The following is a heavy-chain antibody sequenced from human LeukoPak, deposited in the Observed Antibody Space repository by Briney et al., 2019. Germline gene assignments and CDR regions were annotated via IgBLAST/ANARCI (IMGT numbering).Heavy chain of an antibody. CDR3: AKAPIAAAGTGRFDY. D-gene: IGHD6-13*01. Sequence: GGSLRLSCAASGFTFSSYWMHWVRQAPGKGLVWVSRINSDGSSTSYADSVKGRFTISRDNSKNTLYLQMNSLRAEDTAVYYCAKAPIAAAGTGRFDYWGQGTLVTVSS. CDR2: INSDGSST. V-gene: IGHV3-74*01. J-gene: IGHJ4*02. CDR1: GFTFSSYW.